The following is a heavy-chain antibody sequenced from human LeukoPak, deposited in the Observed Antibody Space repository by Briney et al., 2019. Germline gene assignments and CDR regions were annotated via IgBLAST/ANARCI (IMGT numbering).Heavy chain of an antibody. CDR2: IKQDGSEK. V-gene: IGHV3-7*05. J-gene: IGHJ4*02. CDR1: GFTFSSYW. CDR3: ANHDYGDYLGLFDY. D-gene: IGHD4-17*01. Sequence: GGSLRLSCAASGFTFSSYWMSWVRQAPGKGLEWVAYIKQDGSEKYYVDSVKGRFTISRDNAKNSLYLQMNSLRAEDTAVYYCANHDYGDYLGLFDYWGQGTLVTVSS.